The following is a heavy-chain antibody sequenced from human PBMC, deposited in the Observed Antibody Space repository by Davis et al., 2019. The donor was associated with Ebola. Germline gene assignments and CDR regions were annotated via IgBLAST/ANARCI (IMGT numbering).Heavy chain of an antibody. CDR1: GGSIRSYY. CDR3: ARRRDYTMVRGVIIIDAFDI. V-gene: IGHV4-4*07. J-gene: IGHJ3*02. D-gene: IGHD3-10*01. Sequence: PSETLSLTCTVSGGSIRSYYWSWIRQPAGRGLEWIGRIYSSGSTNYNPSLKSRVTMSEDTSKNQFSLKLSSVTAADTAVYYCARRRDYTMVRGVIIIDAFDIWGQGTMVTVSS. CDR2: IYSSGST.